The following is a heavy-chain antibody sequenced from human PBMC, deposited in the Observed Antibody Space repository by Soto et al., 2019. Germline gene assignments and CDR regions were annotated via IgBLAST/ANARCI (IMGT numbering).Heavy chain of an antibody. V-gene: IGHV1-69*01. CDR3: ARVVILVPTASTHYYYHMDV. J-gene: IGHJ6*02. D-gene: IGHD2-2*01. CDR2: IIPIVGTG. CDR1: GGTFSNYA. Sequence: QVQLVQSGAEVRKPGSSVTVSCKASGGTFSNYAISWVRQAPGQGLEWMGGIIPIVGTGSYAKKVQGRVTITADEPTTTAYMELSSLRFEDTAVYYCARVVILVPTASTHYYYHMDVWGPGTTVTVSS.